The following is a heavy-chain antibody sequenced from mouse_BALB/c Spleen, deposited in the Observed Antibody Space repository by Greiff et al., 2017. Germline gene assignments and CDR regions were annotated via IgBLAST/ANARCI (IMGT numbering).Heavy chain of an antibody. V-gene: IGHV1-14*01. CDR2: INPYNDGT. Sequence: EVKLMESGPELVKPGASVKMSCKASGYTFTSYVMHWVKQKPGQGLEWIGYINPYNDGTKYNEKFKGKATLTSDKSSSTAYMELSSLTSEDSAVYYCARFYGSSPNWDKGYYFDYWGQGTTLTVSS. D-gene: IGHD1-1*01. CDR3: ARFYGSSPNWDKGYYFDY. CDR1: GYTFTSYV. J-gene: IGHJ2*01.